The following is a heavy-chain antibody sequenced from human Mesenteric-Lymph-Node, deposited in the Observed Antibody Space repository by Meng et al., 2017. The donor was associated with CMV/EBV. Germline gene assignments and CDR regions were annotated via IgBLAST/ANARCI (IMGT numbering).Heavy chain of an antibody. CDR3: AHRPSTRGGYARSWFDY. CDR2: IFWDDDR. D-gene: IGHD2-15*01. CDR1: SLSTSGVS. V-gene: IGHV2-5*02. Sequence: SLSTSGVSVGWIRQPPGKALEWLGHIFWDDDRRYSPSLKSRLTITKDSSENQVVLTMTNMDPVDTATYYCAHRPSTRGGYARSWFDYWGQGTLVTVSS. J-gene: IGHJ4*02.